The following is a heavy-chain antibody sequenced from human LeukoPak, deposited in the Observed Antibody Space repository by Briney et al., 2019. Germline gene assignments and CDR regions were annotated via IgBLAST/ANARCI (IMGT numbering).Heavy chain of an antibody. J-gene: IGHJ5*02. CDR3: ARARWFGELPSAWFDP. Sequence: ASVKVSCKASGYTFTGYYMHWARQAPGQGLEWMGWINPNSGDTNYAQKFQGRVTMTRDTSISTAYMELSRLRSDDTAVYYCARARWFGELPSAWFDPWGQGTLVTVSS. V-gene: IGHV1-2*02. D-gene: IGHD3-10*01. CDR2: INPNSGDT. CDR1: GYTFTGYY.